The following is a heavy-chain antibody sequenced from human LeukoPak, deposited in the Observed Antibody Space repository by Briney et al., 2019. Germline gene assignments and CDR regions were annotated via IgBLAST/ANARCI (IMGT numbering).Heavy chain of an antibody. CDR1: GFTFSSYS. CDR3: ARDIAGAATQLFDY. J-gene: IGHJ4*02. V-gene: IGHV3-21*01. Sequence: AGGSLRLSCAASGFTFSSYSMNWVRQAPGKGLEWVSSIGSSSSYIYYADSVKGRFTISRDNAKNSLYLQMNSLRAEDTAVYYCARDIAGAATQLFDYWGQGTLVTVSS. CDR2: IGSSSSYI. D-gene: IGHD2-15*01.